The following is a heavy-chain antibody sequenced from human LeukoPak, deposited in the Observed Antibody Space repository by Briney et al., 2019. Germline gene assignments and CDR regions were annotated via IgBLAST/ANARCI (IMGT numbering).Heavy chain of an antibody. CDR3: AKAFTSYWYFDL. Sequence: YPGGSLRLSCAASGFTFSNYGINWVRQAPGKGLEWVSGIGGSDGRTYYADSVKGRFTVSRDNSRNTLYLQMNSLRAEDTAVYYCAKAFTSYWYFDLWGRGTLVTVSS. CDR2: IGGSDGRT. J-gene: IGHJ2*01. CDR1: GFTFSNYG. V-gene: IGHV3-23*01.